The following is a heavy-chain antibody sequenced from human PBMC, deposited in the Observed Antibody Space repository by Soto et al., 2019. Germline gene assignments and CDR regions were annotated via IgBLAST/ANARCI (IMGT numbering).Heavy chain of an antibody. J-gene: IGHJ4*02. CDR3: ARRPYYDSSLFFVN. Sequence: QLQLQESGPGLVKPSETLSLTCTVSGGSISSSSYYWGWIRQPPGKGLEWIGSIYYSGSTYYNPSLKSRVTISVDTSKNQFSLKLSPVTAADTAVYYCARRPYYDSSLFFVNWGQGTLVTVSS. D-gene: IGHD3-22*01. CDR2: IYYSGST. CDR1: GGSISSSSYY. V-gene: IGHV4-39*01.